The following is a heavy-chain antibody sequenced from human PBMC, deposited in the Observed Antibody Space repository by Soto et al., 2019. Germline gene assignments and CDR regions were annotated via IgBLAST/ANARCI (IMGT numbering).Heavy chain of an antibody. J-gene: IGHJ4*02. Sequence: QVQLQEAGPGLVKPSQTLSLTCTVSGGSISSGGYYWSWISQHPGKGLEWIGYIYYSGRPYYNPSLKSRVTIPVDTSKNQFSLKLSSVTAADTAVYYCAREGSRAYYFDCWGQGTLVTVSS. D-gene: IGHD1-26*01. V-gene: IGHV4-31*03. CDR1: GGSISSGGYY. CDR2: IYYSGRP. CDR3: AREGSRAYYFDC.